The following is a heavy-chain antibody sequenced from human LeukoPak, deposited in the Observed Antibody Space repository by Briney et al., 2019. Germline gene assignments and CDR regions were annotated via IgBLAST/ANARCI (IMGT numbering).Heavy chain of an antibody. J-gene: IGHJ5*02. Sequence: GGSLRLSCAASGFTFSSYAMSWVRQAPGKGLEWVSAISGSGGSTYYADSVKGRFTISRDNSKNTLYLQMSSLRAEDTAVYYCAKDRIAVAGVNWFDPWGQGTLVTVSS. D-gene: IGHD6-19*01. CDR2: ISGSGGST. CDR3: AKDRIAVAGVNWFDP. CDR1: GFTFSSYA. V-gene: IGHV3-23*01.